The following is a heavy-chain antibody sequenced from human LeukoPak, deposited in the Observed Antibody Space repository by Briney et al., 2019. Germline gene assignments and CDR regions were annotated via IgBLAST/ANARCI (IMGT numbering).Heavy chain of an antibody. V-gene: IGHV3-74*01. CDR3: ARAPPIDY. J-gene: IGHJ4*02. CDR2: INLDGSST. CDR1: GFTFSSYW. Sequence: GGSLRLSCAASGFTFSSYWMHWVRQAPGKGLVWVSRINLDGSSTSYADSVKGRFTISRDNAKNTLYLQMNSLRAEDTAVYYCARAPPIDYWGQGTLVTVSS.